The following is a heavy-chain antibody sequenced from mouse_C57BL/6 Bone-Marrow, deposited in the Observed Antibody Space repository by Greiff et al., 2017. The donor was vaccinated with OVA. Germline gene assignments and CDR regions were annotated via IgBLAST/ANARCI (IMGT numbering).Heavy chain of an antibody. Sequence: QVQLQQPGAELVMPGASVKLSCKASGYTFTSYWMHWVKQRPGQGLEWIGEIDPSDSYTNYNQKFKGKSTLTVDKSSSTAYMQLSSLTSEDSAVYYCARFPSFITTVVAPFDYWGQGTTLTVSS. CDR3: ARFPSFITTVVAPFDY. D-gene: IGHD1-1*01. CDR2: IDPSDSYT. J-gene: IGHJ2*01. CDR1: GYTFTSYW. V-gene: IGHV1-69*01.